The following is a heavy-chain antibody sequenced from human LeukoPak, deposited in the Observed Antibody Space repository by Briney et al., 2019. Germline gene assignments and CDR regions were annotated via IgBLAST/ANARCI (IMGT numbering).Heavy chain of an antibody. CDR1: GYIFTNYW. Sequence: GESLKISCQGSGYIFTNYWIGWVRQMPRKGLEWMGIIFPGDSNTRYSPSFQGQVTISADKSISTAYLQWSSLKASDTAMYYCARRGGNFDSSGYYHFDYWGQGTPVTVSS. V-gene: IGHV5-51*01. J-gene: IGHJ4*02. D-gene: IGHD3-22*01. CDR2: IFPGDSNT. CDR3: ARRGGNFDSSGYYHFDY.